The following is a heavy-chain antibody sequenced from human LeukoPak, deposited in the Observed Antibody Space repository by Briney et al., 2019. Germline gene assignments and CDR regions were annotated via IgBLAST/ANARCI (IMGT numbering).Heavy chain of an antibody. CDR2: IYSDNT. CDR3: TTRVRGGSSYH. V-gene: IGHV3-53*01. D-gene: IGHD2-15*01. J-gene: IGHJ5*02. Sequence: GGSLRLSCTVSGFTVSSNSMSWVRQAPGKGLEWVSFIYSDNTHYSDSVKGRFTISRDNSKNTLYLQMNSLRAEDTAVYSCTTRVRGGSSYHWGQGTLVTVSS. CDR1: GFTVSSNS.